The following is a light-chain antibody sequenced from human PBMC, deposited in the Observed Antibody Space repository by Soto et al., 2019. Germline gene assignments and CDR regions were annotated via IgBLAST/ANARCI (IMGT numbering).Light chain of an antibody. J-gene: IGKJ4*01. CDR1: QTVGSY. CDR3: QQYYGWLT. Sequence: EIVMTQSPATLSVSPGERATLSCRASQTVGSYLAWYQQRPGRAPRLLIYDTSMRATGIPARFSGSRSGTEFTLTISSLQSEDFAVYYCQQYYGWLTFGGGTKVEIK. V-gene: IGKV3-15*01. CDR2: DTS.